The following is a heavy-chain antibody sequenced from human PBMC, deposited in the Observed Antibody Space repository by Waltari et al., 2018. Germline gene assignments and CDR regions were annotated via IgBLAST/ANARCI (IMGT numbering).Heavy chain of an antibody. CDR1: GYTFTDYY. D-gene: IGHD3-22*01. J-gene: IGHJ4*02. V-gene: IGHV1-2*02. CDR2: INPNSGGT. Sequence: QVQLVQSGAEVKKPGASVKVYCKASGYTFTDYYMHWVRQAPGQGLEWMTWINPNSGGTNYAQKFQGRVAMTRDTSISTAYMELSRLTSDDTAVYYCATSSDSSGYYPVRYWGQGTLVTVSS. CDR3: ATSSDSSGYYPVRY.